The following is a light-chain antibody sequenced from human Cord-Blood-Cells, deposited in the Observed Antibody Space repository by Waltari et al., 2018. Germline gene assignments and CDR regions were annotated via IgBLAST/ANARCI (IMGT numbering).Light chain of an antibody. J-gene: IGLJ1*01. CDR1: SSDVGGYNY. CDR3: ISYTSSSTLYV. V-gene: IGLV2-14*01. CDR2: DVS. Sequence: QSALTQPASVSGSPGQSITISCTGTSSDVGGYNYVSWYQQHPGNAPKLMIYDVSNRPSVVSNRFSGSKSGNTASLTISGLQAEDEADYYCISYTSSSTLYVFGTGTKVTVL.